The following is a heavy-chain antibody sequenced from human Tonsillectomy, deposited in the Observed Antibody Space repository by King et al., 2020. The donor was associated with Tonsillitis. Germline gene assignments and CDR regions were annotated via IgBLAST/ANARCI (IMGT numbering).Heavy chain of an antibody. CDR2: INSNTGDT. D-gene: IGHD3-10*01. J-gene: IGHJ3*02. V-gene: IGHV1-2*02. CDR3: AGDALAPGNAFDI. CDR1: EYTFTDYY. Sequence: VQLVESGAEVKKPGASVKVSCKAFEYTFTDYYIHWVRQAPGQGLEWMGWINSNTGDTNYAQKFQGRVTMTRDTSITTASMELNWLRSDDTAVYYCAGDALAPGNAFDIWGQGTVVTVSS.